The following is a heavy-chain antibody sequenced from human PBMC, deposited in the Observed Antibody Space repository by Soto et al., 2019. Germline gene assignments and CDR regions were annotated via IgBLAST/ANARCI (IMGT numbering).Heavy chain of an antibody. CDR1: GFTFSSYS. V-gene: IGHV3-21*01. CDR2: ISSSSSYI. CDR3: ARYILTGYSSWGYYYGMDV. D-gene: IGHD3-9*01. J-gene: IGHJ6*02. Sequence: EVQLVESGGGLVKPGGSLRLSCAASGFTFSSYSMNWVRQAPGKGLEWVSSISSSSSYIYYADSVKGRFTISRDNAKNSLYLQMNSLRAEDTAVYYCARYILTGYSSWGYYYGMDVWGQGTTVTVSS.